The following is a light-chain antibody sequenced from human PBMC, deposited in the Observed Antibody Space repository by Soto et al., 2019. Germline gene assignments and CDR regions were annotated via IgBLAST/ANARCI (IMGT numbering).Light chain of an antibody. J-gene: IGKJ4*01. V-gene: IGKV3-15*01. CDR3: QQYNNWPLT. CDR1: HRVNTY. Sequence: ENVLTQSPATLSLSPGERATLSCRASHRVNTYLAWYQQRLGQAPRLLIYDASTRATGIPARFSGSGSGTEFTLTISSLQSEDFAVYYCQQYNNWPLTFGGGTKVDIK. CDR2: DAS.